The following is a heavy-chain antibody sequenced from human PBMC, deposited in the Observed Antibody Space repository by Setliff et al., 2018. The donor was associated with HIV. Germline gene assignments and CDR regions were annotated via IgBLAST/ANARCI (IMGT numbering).Heavy chain of an antibody. CDR1: GFTFNNFW. D-gene: IGHD3-3*01. J-gene: IGHJ5*02. CDR2: ISPDGSRN. Sequence: PGESLKISCAASGFTFNNFWMHWVRQAPGKGLEWVASISPDGSRNHCVGSVKGRFTASRDNAKSSLYLQMNSLRAEDTAVYYCARVLLITNAVYGVVSNQFDPWGQGTLVTVSS. V-gene: IGHV3-7*03. CDR3: ARVLLITNAVYGVVSNQFDP.